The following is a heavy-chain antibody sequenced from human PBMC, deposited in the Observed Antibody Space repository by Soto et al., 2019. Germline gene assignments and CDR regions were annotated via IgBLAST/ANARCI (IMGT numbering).Heavy chain of an antibody. Sequence: QIQLVQSGPEVKKPGASVKVSCTASGYTFSTYGITWVRQAPGQGLEWMGWINPSSGETNYAQNFQGRVTVTTDTSVTTAYLELRNLRSDDTAAYYCARDWYPRFDPWGQGTLVTVSS. V-gene: IGHV1-18*01. D-gene: IGHD6-13*01. CDR3: ARDWYPRFDP. CDR1: GYTFSTYG. J-gene: IGHJ5*02. CDR2: INPSSGET.